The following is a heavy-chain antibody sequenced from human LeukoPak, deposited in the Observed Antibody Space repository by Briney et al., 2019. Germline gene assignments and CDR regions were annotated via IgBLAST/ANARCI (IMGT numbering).Heavy chain of an antibody. D-gene: IGHD3-10*01. CDR3: ARDPVLLWFGELSRVLFDY. V-gene: IGHV4-39*07. Sequence: NASETLSLTCTVSGGSISSSSYYWGWIRQPPGKGLEWIGSIYYSGSTYYNPSLKSRVTISVDTSKNQFSLKLSSVTAADTAVYYCARDPVLLWFGELSRVLFDYWGQGTLVTVSS. CDR1: GGSISSSSYY. CDR2: IYYSGST. J-gene: IGHJ4*02.